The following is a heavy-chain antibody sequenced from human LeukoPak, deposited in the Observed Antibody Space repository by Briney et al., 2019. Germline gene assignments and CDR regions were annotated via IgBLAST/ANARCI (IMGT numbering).Heavy chain of an antibody. CDR1: GFTFSSYA. CDR3: ARAGSQSHVDAAMGFCNY. D-gene: IGHD5-18*01. Sequence: GGSLRLSCAASGFTFSSYAMHWVRQAPGKGLEWVAVIPYDGSNKYYADSVKGRFTISRDNSKNTLYLQMDSLSAEDTAVYYCARAGSQSHVDAAMGFCNYWGQGTLVTVSS. J-gene: IGHJ4*02. V-gene: IGHV3-30-3*01. CDR2: IPYDGSNK.